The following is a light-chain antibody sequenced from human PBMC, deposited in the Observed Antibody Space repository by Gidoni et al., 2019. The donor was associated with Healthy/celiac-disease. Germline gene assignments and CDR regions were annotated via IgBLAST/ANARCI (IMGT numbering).Light chain of an antibody. Sequence: DIVMTQSPLSLPVTPGEPASISCRSSQSLLHSNGYNYLDWYLQKPGQSPQLLIYLGTTRASVVPDRISGSGSGTDFTLIISRVEDEDVGVYYCMQALKTRTFGQGTKLEIK. CDR3: MQALKTRT. V-gene: IGKV2-28*01. CDR1: QSLLHSNGYNY. CDR2: LGT. J-gene: IGKJ2*01.